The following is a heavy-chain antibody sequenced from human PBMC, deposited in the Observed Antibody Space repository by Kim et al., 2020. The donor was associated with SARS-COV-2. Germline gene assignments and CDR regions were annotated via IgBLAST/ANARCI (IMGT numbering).Heavy chain of an antibody. V-gene: IGHV4-31*03. Sequence: SETLSLTCTVSGGSISSGGYYWSWIRQHPGKGLEWIGYIYYSGSTYYNPSLKSRVTISVDTSKNQFSLKLSSVTAADTAVYYCARQRGGIAAAGTAIDYWGQGTXVTVSS. D-gene: IGHD6-13*01. CDR2: IYYSGST. J-gene: IGHJ4*02. CDR3: ARQRGGIAAAGTAIDY. CDR1: GGSISSGGYY.